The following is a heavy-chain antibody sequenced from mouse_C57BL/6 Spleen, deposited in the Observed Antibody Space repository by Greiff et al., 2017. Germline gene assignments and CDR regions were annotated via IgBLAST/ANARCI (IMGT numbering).Heavy chain of an antibody. CDR3: ANYYGSSSWFAY. Sequence: QVQLQQPGAELVKPGASVKMSCKASGYTFTSYWITWVKQRPGQGLEWIGDIYPGSGSTNYNAKFKSKATQTVDTSSSTAYMPLSSLTSEDSAVYYCANYYGSSSWFAYWGQGTLVTVSA. V-gene: IGHV1-55*01. CDR2: IYPGSGST. D-gene: IGHD1-1*01. J-gene: IGHJ3*01. CDR1: GYTFTSYW.